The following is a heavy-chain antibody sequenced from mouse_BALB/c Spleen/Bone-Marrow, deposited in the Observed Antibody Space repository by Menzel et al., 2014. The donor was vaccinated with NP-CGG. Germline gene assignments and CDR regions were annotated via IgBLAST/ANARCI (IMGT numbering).Heavy chain of an antibody. CDR3: ARPGSNYVLYAMDY. CDR1: GYTFTSYV. Sequence: VQLQQSGPELVKPGASVKMSCKASGYTFTSYVMHWVKQKPGQGLEWIGYINPYNDGTKYNEKFKGKATLTSDKSSSTAYMELSSLTSEDSAVYYCARPGSNYVLYAMDYWGQGTSVTVSS. J-gene: IGHJ4*01. V-gene: IGHV1-14*01. D-gene: IGHD2-5*01. CDR2: INPYNDGT.